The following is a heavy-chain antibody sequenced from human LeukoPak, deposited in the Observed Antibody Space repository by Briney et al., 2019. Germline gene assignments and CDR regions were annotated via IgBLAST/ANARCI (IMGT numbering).Heavy chain of an antibody. J-gene: IGHJ4*02. CDR2: ISGSGGST. D-gene: IGHD2-15*01. V-gene: IGHV3-23*01. Sequence: GRSLRLSCVASGFTFNSYAMSWVRQAPGKGLEWVSAISGSGGSTYYADYVKGRFTISRDNSKSTLYLQMNSLGAEDTALYYCAKDGYCSGGSCYSDYWGQGTLVTVSS. CDR3: AKDGYCSGGSCYSDY. CDR1: GFTFNSYA.